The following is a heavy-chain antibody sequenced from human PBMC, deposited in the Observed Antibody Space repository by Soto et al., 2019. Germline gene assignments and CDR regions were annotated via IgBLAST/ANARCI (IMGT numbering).Heavy chain of an antibody. J-gene: IGHJ3*02. CDR3: AIIMTHSDSFDI. CDR2: INSNSGAT. CDR1: GYSFAGFY. D-gene: IGHD3-16*01. V-gene: IGHV1-2*04. Sequence: SVKVSCKASGYSFAGFYIHWMRQAPGQGLEWVGSINSNSGATTYAQKFQDSVAMTRDTSVSKAYMDLNRLKSDDTAIYYCAIIMTHSDSFDIWGQGAMVTASS.